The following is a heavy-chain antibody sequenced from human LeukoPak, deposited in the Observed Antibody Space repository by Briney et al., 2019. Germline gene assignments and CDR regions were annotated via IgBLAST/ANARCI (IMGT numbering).Heavy chain of an antibody. CDR1: GGSFSGYY. CDR3: ARGLRRWLRDPFDY. D-gene: IGHD5-12*01. Sequence: SEALSLTCAVYGGSFSGYYWSWIRQPPGKGPEWIGEINHSGSTNYNPSLKSRVTISVDTSKNQFSLKLSSVTAADTAVYYCARGLRRWLRDPFDYWGQGTLVTVSS. V-gene: IGHV4-34*01. CDR2: INHSGST. J-gene: IGHJ4*02.